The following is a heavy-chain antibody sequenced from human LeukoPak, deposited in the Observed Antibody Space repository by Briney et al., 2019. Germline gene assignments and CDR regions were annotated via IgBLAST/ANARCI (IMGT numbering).Heavy chain of an antibody. V-gene: IGHV3-48*04. D-gene: IGHD3-22*01. Sequence: GGSLRLSCAASGFTFSSYSMNWVRQAPGKGLEWVSYISSSSSTIYYADSVKGRFTISRDNAKNSLYLQMNSLRAEDTAVYYCARYYYDSSGYRYDYWGQGTLVTVSS. J-gene: IGHJ4*02. CDR3: ARYYYDSSGYRYDY. CDR1: GFTFSSYS. CDR2: ISSSSSTI.